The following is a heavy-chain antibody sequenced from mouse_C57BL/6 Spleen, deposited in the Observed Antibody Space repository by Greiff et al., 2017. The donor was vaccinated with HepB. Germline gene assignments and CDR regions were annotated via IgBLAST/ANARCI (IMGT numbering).Heavy chain of an antibody. D-gene: IGHD1-1*01. Sequence: EVQLVQSGGGLVKPGASLKLSCAASGFTFSDYGMHWVRQAPEEGLEWVAYISSGSSTIYYADTVKGRSTISRDNAKTTLCLQLTSMRSEDTAMYYCAGIDGSSAMDYWGQGTSVTVSA. CDR3: AGIDGSSAMDY. V-gene: IGHV5-17*01. CDR1: GFTFSDYG. CDR2: ISSGSSTI. J-gene: IGHJ4*01.